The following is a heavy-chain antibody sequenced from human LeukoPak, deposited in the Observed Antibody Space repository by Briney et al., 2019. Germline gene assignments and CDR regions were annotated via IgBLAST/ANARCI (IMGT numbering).Heavy chain of an antibody. CDR2: LSSSTSTI. D-gene: IGHD1-1*01. J-gene: IGHJ3*02. CDR3: ARVLLERPGIDSFDI. V-gene: IGHV3-48*01. CDR1: GFTLSSYS. Sequence: GGSLRLSCAASGFTLSSYSMEWVRQAPGGGLEWVSHLSSSTSTIYYADSVKGLFTISRDNAKNSLYLQMNSLRAEDTAIYYCARVLLERPGIDSFDIWGRGTMVTVSS.